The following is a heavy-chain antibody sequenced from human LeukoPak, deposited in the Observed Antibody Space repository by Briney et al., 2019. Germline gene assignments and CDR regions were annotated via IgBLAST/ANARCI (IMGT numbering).Heavy chain of an antibody. Sequence: ASVKVSCKASGYTFTSYGISWVRQAPGQGPEWMGWITAYSDNTNYAQTLQGRVTMTTDTSTSTAYMELRSLRSDDTAVYYCARALLWFGEPSHIDYWGQGTLVTASS. V-gene: IGHV1-18*01. D-gene: IGHD3-10*01. J-gene: IGHJ4*02. CDR2: ITAYSDNT. CDR3: ARALLWFGEPSHIDY. CDR1: GYTFTSYG.